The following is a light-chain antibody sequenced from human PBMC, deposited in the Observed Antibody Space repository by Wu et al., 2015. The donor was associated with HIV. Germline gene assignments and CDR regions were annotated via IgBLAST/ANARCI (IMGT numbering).Light chain of an antibody. J-gene: IGKJ1*01. V-gene: IGKV1-5*03. CDR1: ESLNNR. Sequence: DIQMTQSPSTLSASVGERVTMTCRASESLNNRLAWYQQKPGKAPQLLIYWASSLERGAPSRFSGSGSETEFTLTITSLQPDDFATYYCQQYVSYSAWTFGQGTKVEIK. CDR2: WAS. CDR3: QQYVSYSAWT.